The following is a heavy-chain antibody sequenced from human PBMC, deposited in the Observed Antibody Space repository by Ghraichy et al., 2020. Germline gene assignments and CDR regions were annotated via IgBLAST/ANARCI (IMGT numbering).Heavy chain of an antibody. CDR2: IYYSGIT. V-gene: IGHV4-39*07. J-gene: IGHJ5*02. CDR3: AGGRASWPYQLHQGWFDP. CDR1: GGSISSSSYY. D-gene: IGHD2-2*01. Sequence: SETLSLTCTVSGGSISSSSYYWGWIRQPPGKGLEWIGSIYYSGITYYNPSLKSRVTISADTSTNQFSLKLSSVTAADTAVYYCAGGRASWPYQLHQGWFDPWGQGTLVTVSS.